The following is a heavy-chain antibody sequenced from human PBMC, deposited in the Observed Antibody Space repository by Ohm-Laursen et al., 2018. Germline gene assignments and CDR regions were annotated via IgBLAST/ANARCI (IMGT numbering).Heavy chain of an antibody. Sequence: GASVKVSCKASGYTFTAYHMHWVRQAPGQGLEWMGGIIPIFGTANYAQKFQGRVTITADKSTSTAYMELSSLRSEDTAVYYCARDDVAAPNYYYGMDVWGQGTTVTVSS. V-gene: IGHV1-69*06. CDR2: IIPIFGTA. D-gene: IGHD6-6*01. CDR3: ARDDVAAPNYYYGMDV. CDR1: GYTFTAYH. J-gene: IGHJ6*02.